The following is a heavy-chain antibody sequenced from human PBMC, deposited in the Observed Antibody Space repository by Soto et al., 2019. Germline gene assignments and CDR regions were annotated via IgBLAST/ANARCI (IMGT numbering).Heavy chain of an antibody. J-gene: IGHJ4*02. V-gene: IGHV2-5*01. D-gene: IGHD1-1*01. CDR1: AFSLSTNGVG. CDR2: IYWNEDK. CDR3: VHTVMVQTITGGHYFEY. Sequence: SGPTLVNPTQTLTLTCTFSAFSLSTNGVGVGWIRQPPGKPLEWLAVIYWNEDKRYSRSLKSRLSITKDTSKNQVVLTMTTMDPVDTATYYCVHTVMVQTITGGHYFEYWARESRSPSPQ.